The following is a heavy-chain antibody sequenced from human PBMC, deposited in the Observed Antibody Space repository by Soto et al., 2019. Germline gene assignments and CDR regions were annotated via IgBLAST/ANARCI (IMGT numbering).Heavy chain of an antibody. CDR2: IYPGDSDT. CDR1: GYSFTSYW. V-gene: IGHV5-51*01. CDR3: ARGGSYDILTGPTFDP. J-gene: IGHJ5*02. Sequence: PGESLKISCKGSGYSFTSYWIGWVRQMPGKGLEWMGIIYPGDSDTRYSPSFQGQVTISADKSISTAYLQWSSLKASDTAMYYCARGGSYDILTGPTFDPWGQGTLVTVSS. D-gene: IGHD3-9*01.